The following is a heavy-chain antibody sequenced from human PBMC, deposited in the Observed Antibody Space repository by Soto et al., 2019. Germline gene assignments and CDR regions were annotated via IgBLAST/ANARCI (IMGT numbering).Heavy chain of an antibody. CDR2: ISGGGDGT. CDR3: AKAHEITVFGVLLSSPYDW. J-gene: IGHJ4*02. D-gene: IGHD3-3*01. CDR1: GFIFSDYA. Sequence: SGGSLRLSCAASGFIFSDYAMTWVRQSPGKGLEWVSAISGGGDGTYYADSVKGRFTISRDNSKNTMYLQMNSLRAEDTAVYYCAKAHEITVFGVLLSSPYDWWGQGTLVTVSS. V-gene: IGHV3-23*01.